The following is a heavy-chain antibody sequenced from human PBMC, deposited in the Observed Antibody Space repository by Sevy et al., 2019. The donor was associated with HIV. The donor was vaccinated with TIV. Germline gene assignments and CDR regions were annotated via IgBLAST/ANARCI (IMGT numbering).Heavy chain of an antibody. Sequence: GGSLRLSCAASGFSVSGNYMSWVRQAPGKGLEWVSGIFSGGNTHFADSVKGRFTISRDNSKNTLYLQMNSLSAEDTAVYYCARAVEDYSDSSAWDWYFDLWGRDTLVTVSS. CDR1: GFSVSGNY. D-gene: IGHD3-22*01. CDR2: IFSGGNT. J-gene: IGHJ2*01. V-gene: IGHV3-66*01. CDR3: ARAVEDYSDSSAWDWYFDL.